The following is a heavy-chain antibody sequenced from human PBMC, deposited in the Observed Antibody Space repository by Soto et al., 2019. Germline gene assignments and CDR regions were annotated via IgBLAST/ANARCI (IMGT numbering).Heavy chain of an antibody. CDR1: GGSISSGGYS. J-gene: IGHJ5*02. V-gene: IGHV4-61*08. CDR3: ARVGAAAGGNWFDP. Sequence: SETLSLTCAVSGGSISSGGYSWSWIRQPPGKGLEWIGYIYYSGSTNYNPSLKSRVTISVDTSKNQFSLKLSSVTAADTAVYYCARVGAAAGGNWFDPWGQGTLVTVSS. D-gene: IGHD6-13*01. CDR2: IYYSGST.